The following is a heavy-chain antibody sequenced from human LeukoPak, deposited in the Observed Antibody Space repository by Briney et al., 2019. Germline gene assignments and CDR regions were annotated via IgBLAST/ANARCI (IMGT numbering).Heavy chain of an antibody. CDR2: IYYSGST. V-gene: IGHV4-39*01. J-gene: IGHJ4*02. Sequence: SETLSLTCTVSGGSISSSSYYWGWIRQPPGKGLEWIGSIYYSGSTYYNPSLKSRVTISVDTSKNQFSLKLSSVTAADTAVYYCPRPIVGATGFGYWAQGTLATVPS. CDR1: GGSISSSSYY. D-gene: IGHD1-26*01. CDR3: PRPIVGATGFGY.